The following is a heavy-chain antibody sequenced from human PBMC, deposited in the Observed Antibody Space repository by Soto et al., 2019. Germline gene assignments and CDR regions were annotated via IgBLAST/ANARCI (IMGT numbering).Heavy chain of an antibody. CDR3: GRATPNSGSYYALGY. D-gene: IGHD1-26*01. Sequence: SETLSLTCTVSGGSISSYYWSWIRQPPGKGLEWIGYIYYSGSTNYNPSLKSRVTISVDTSKNQFSLKLSSVTAADTAVYYCGRATPNSGSYYALGYWGQGTLVTVSS. CDR1: GGSISSYY. CDR2: IYYSGST. V-gene: IGHV4-59*01. J-gene: IGHJ4*02.